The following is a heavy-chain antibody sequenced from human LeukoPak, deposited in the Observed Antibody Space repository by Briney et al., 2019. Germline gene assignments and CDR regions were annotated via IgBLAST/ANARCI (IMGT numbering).Heavy chain of an antibody. D-gene: IGHD6-19*01. CDR2: INSDGSRT. CDR1: GFTFSTYW. J-gene: IGHJ3*02. Sequence: GGSLRLSCAASGFTFSTYWMHWVRQAPGKGLVWVSRINSDGSRTTYADPVKGRFTISRDNAKNTLYLQMNSLRTEDTAVYYCARPETQYSSGLDGFDIWGQGTMVTVSS. CDR3: ARPETQYSSGLDGFDI. V-gene: IGHV3-74*01.